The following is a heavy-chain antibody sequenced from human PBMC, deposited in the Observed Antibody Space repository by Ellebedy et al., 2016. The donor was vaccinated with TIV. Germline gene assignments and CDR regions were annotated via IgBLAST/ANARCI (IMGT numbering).Heavy chain of an antibody. J-gene: IGHJ4*02. D-gene: IGHD6-19*01. CDR3: VKSIAGAGSL. CDR2: ISSDGTT. CDR1: GFTVSNNY. Sequence: GGSLRLSCAASGFTVSNNYMNWVRQAPGKGLEWVSIISSDGTTHFADSVKGRFTISRDNSQNSLHLQMNSLRAEDTAVYYCVKSIAGAGSLWGQGTLVTVSS. V-gene: IGHV3-66*01.